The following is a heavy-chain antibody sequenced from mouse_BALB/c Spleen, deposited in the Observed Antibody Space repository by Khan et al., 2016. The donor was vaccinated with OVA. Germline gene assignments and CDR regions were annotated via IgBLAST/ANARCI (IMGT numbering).Heavy chain of an antibody. D-gene: IGHD2-14*01. CDR1: GYTFTSYT. CDR2: INPTNGYT. Sequence: QVRLQQSGAELARPGASVKMSCKASGYTFTSYTIHWIKKRPGQGLEWIGYINPTNGYTNYNQKFKDKATLTTDKSSTTAYLQLSSLTSDDSAVYNRVREGAHHRNNGWFYYWGLDNLVTVSP. J-gene: IGHJ3*01. CDR3: VREGAHHRNNGWFYY. V-gene: IGHV1-4*01.